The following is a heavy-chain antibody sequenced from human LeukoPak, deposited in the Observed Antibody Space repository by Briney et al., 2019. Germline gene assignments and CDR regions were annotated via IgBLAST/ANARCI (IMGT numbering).Heavy chain of an antibody. J-gene: IGHJ4*02. CDR3: ARASYCSGGSCYSDY. CDR2: ISAYNGNT. CDR1: GYTFTRYS. V-gene: IGHV1-18*01. Sequence: ASVKVSCKASGYTFTRYSISWVRQAPGRGLEWMGWISAYNGNTIYAQKVKGRVTMTTDTSTSTAYMELRSLKSDDTAVYYCARASYCSGGSCYSDYWGQGTLVTVSS. D-gene: IGHD2-15*01.